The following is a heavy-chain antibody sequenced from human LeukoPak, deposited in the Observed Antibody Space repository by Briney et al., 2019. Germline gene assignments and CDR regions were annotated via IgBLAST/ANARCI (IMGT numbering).Heavy chain of an antibody. D-gene: IGHD5-18*01. CDR1: GFTFSAYS. V-gene: IGHV3-21*01. Sequence: PGGSLRLSCAASGFTFSAYSMNWVRQAPGRGLHWVSSISSSSRSIYNADSVKGRFTISRDNAKSSLYLQMNSLRAEDTAVYYCARAGYSMDTEYFQHWGQGTLVTVSS. J-gene: IGHJ1*01. CDR3: ARAGYSMDTEYFQH. CDR2: ISSSSRSI.